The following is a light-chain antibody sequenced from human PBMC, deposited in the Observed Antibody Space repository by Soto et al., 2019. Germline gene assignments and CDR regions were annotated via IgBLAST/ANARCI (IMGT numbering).Light chain of an antibody. V-gene: IGKV3-20*01. Sequence: EIVLTQSPGTLSLSPGERATLSCRTSQSVSSSYLAWYQQKPGQAPRPLIYGASNRATGIPDRFSGSGSGTDFTLTISRLEPEDYAVYYCQHYGSSPLTLGPGTKVDIK. CDR1: QSVSSSY. CDR3: QHYGSSPLT. J-gene: IGKJ3*01. CDR2: GAS.